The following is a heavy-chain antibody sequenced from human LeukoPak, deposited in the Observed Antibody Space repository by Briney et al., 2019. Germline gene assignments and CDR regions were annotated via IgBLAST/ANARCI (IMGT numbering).Heavy chain of an antibody. CDR2: INYGGTT. D-gene: IGHD4-17*01. CDR1: GGSFSNYY. V-gene: IGHV4-34*01. CDR3: VRRTTPFDL. J-gene: IGHJ2*01. Sequence: SETLSLTCAVYGGSFSNYYWSWLRQPPGKGLEWIGEINYGGTTNYNPSLKSRVTISVDTSKTQFSLKLSSVTAADTAVYYCVRRTTPFDLWGRGTLVTVSS.